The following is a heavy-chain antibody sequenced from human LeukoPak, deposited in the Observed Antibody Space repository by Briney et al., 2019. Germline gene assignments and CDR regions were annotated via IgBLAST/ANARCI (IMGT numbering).Heavy chain of an antibody. CDR2: INHSGST. V-gene: IGHV4-34*01. CDR3: ARGSYDYVWGSYRYPFDY. D-gene: IGHD3-16*02. J-gene: IGHJ4*02. CDR1: GGSFSGYY. Sequence: PSETLSLTCAVYGGSFSGYYWSWIRQPPGKGLEWIGEINHSGSTNYNPSLKSRVTISVDTSKNQFSLKLSSVTAADTAVYYCARGSYDYVWGSYRYPFDYWGQGTLVTVSS.